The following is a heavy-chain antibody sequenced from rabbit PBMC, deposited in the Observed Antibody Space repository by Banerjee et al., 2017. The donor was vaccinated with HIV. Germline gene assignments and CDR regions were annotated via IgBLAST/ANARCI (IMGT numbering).Heavy chain of an antibody. CDR1: GFSFSSSYY. CDR2: IYTGSGST. J-gene: IGHJ4*01. D-gene: IGHD1-1*01. CDR3: ARAGGFERYSNL. V-gene: IGHV1S45*01. Sequence: QQQLEESGGGLVRPEGSLTLTCTASGFSFSSSYYMCWVRQAPGKGLEWIGCIYTGSGSTYYASWAKGRFTISKTSSTTVTLQMTSLTAADTATYFCARAGGFERYSNLWGPGTLVTVS.